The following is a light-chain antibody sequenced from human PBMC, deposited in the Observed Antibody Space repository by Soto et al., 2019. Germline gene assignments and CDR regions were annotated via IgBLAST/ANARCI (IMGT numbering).Light chain of an antibody. CDR1: QGIRNY. J-gene: IGKJ2*01. CDR3: QKYNSAPHT. V-gene: IGKV1-27*01. Sequence: DIQMTQSPSSLSASVGDRVTITCRASQGIRNYLAWYQQKPGKVPKLLIYAAPTLQSGVPSRFSGGGSDTDFTLTISSLQPEDVATYYCQKYNSAPHTFGQGTKLEIK. CDR2: AAP.